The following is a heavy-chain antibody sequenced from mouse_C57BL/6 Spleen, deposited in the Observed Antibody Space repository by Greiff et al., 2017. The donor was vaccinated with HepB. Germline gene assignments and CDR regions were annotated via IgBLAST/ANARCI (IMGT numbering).Heavy chain of an antibody. CDR3: TYYYGSRGYY. CDR2: IDPETGGT. J-gene: IGHJ2*01. CDR1: GYTFTDYE. D-gene: IGHD1-1*01. Sequence: VQLQQSGAELVRPGASVTLSCKASGYTFTDYEMHWVKQTPVHGLEWIGAIDPETGGTAYNQKFKGKAILTADKSSSTAYMDLRSLTSEDSAVYYCTYYYGSRGYYWGQGTTLTVSS. V-gene: IGHV1-15*01.